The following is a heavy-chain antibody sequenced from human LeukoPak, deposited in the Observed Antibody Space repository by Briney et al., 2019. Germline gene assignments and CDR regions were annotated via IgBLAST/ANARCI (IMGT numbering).Heavy chain of an antibody. D-gene: IGHD4-17*01. J-gene: IGHJ4*01. CDR1: GYTFTGYY. Sequence: ASVKVSCKASGYTFTGYYMHWVRQAPGQGFEWMGWNNPNTGGTHYAQNFQGRVTMTRDTSISTAYMAFSRLKSDDTAVYFCARGDGDYVGNDYWGHGTLVTVSS. V-gene: IGHV1-2*02. CDR3: ARGDGDYVGNDY. CDR2: NNPNTGGT.